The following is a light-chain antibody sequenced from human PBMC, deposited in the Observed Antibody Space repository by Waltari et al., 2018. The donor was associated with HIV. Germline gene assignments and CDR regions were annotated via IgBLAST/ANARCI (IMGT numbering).Light chain of an antibody. Sequence: QSALTQPRSVSGSPGQSVTISCTGTSSDVGGYNYVSWYQQHPGKAPKLMIYDVSKRPSGVPDRFSGSKSSNTASLTISGLQAEDEADYYCCSYAGRYTSVFGTGTKVTVL. CDR1: SSDVGGYNY. V-gene: IGLV2-11*01. J-gene: IGLJ1*01. CDR2: DVS. CDR3: CSYAGRYTSV.